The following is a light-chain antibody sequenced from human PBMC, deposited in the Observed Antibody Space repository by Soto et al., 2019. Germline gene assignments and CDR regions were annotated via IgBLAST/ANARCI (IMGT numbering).Light chain of an antibody. Sequence: QAVVTQEPSLTVSPGGTVTLTCGSSTGAVTSGHYPSWFQQKPGQAPRTLIYDTGNKHSWTPARFSGTLLAGKAALTLSGPQPDDEDENYCVLSYSSAMVLGGATKLTVL. CDR3: VLSYSSAMV. CDR1: TGAVTSGHY. CDR2: DTG. V-gene: IGLV7-46*01. J-gene: IGLJ3*02.